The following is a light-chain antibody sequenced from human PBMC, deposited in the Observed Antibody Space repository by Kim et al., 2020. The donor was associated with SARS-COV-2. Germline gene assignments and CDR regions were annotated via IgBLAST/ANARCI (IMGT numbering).Light chain of an antibody. CDR2: GAS. Sequence: SMGDTVTITGQASQGIICFLAWYQQSTGEVPELLIYGASILQSGVPSRFGGSGSVTDLTLTISILQLDDIATYYCQAYNGAPYSFGQGTRLEIK. CDR1: QGIICF. CDR3: QAYNGAPYS. V-gene: IGKV1-27*01. J-gene: IGKJ5*01.